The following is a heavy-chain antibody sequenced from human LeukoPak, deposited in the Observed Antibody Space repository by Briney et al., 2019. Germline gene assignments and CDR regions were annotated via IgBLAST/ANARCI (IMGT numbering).Heavy chain of an antibody. V-gene: IGHV1-2*02. CDR2: INPNSGGT. D-gene: IGHD4-17*01. CDR1: GYTFTGYY. CDR3: ARETVYYYYYGMDV. J-gene: IGHJ6*02. Sequence: GASVKVSCKASGYTFTGYYMHWVRQAPGQGLEWMGWINPNSGGTNYAQKFQGRVTMTRDTSTSTAYMELSRLRSDDTAVYYCARETVYYYYYGMDVWGQGTTVTVSS.